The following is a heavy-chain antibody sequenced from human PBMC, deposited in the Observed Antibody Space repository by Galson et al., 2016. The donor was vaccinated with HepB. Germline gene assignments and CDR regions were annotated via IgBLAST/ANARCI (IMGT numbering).Heavy chain of an antibody. CDR1: GFTIRNYW. CDR3: AREFSSSWYMRKYFDY. D-gene: IGHD6-13*01. V-gene: IGHV3-7*01. J-gene: IGHJ4*02. CDR2: IKQDGSEK. Sequence: SLRLSCAASGFTIRNYWMTWFRQSPGKGLEWVANIKQDGSEKYYVDSVKGRFTISRDNAKNSLFLQMNSLRAEDTAVYYCAREFSSSWYMRKYFDYWGQGTLVTVSS.